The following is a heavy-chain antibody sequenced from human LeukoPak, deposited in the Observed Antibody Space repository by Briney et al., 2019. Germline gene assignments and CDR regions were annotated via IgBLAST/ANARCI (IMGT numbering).Heavy chain of an antibody. Sequence: PSQTLSPTCTVSGGSISSGGYYWSWIRQHPGKGLEWIGYIYYSGSTYYNPSLKSRVTISVDTSKNQFSLKLSSVTAADTAVYYCARGEPHDYGDYFYGMDVWGQGTTVTVSS. CDR1: GGSISSGGYY. D-gene: IGHD4-17*01. CDR3: ARGEPHDYGDYFYGMDV. J-gene: IGHJ6*02. V-gene: IGHV4-31*03. CDR2: IYYSGST.